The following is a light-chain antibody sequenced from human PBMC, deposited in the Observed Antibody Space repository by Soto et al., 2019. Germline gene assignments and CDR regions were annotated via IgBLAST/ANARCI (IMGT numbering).Light chain of an antibody. CDR1: ETISSW. J-gene: IGKJ4*01. CDR2: KAS. V-gene: IGKV1-5*03. Sequence: DIQMTQSPSTLSGSVGDRVTITCRASETISSWLACYQQKPVKAPKLLIYKASTLKSGVPSRFSGSGSGTKITLTISSLQPEDFATYYCLQHNEYPLAFGGGTKVDIK. CDR3: LQHNEYPLA.